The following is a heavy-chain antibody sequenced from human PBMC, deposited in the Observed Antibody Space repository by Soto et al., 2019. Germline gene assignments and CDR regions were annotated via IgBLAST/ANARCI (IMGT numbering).Heavy chain of an antibody. CDR1: GGSISSSSYY. D-gene: IGHD2-15*01. J-gene: IGHJ4*02. CDR3: ARAGVVVAATPTRVDY. CDR2: IYYSGST. V-gene: IGHV4-39*01. Sequence: SETLSLTCTVSGGSISSSSYYWGWIRQPPGKGLEWIGSIYYSGSTYYNPSLKSRVTISVDTSKNQFSLKLSSVTAADTAVYYCARAGVVVAATPTRVDYWGQGTLVTVSS.